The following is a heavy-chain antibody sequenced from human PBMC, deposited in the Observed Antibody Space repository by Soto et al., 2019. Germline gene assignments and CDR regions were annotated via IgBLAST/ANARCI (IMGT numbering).Heavy chain of an antibody. CDR3: ARPAFGYFGSGSDINVDG. V-gene: IGHV4-39*01. J-gene: IGHJ6*02. D-gene: IGHD3-10*01. CDR2: IYYSGGT. Sequence: SETLSLTCTVSGGSISSRTYYWGWIRQPPGRGLEWIASIYYSGGTHYNSSLKGRVTISVDTSKNQFSLRLNSVTATDTAVYYCARPAFGYFGSGSDINVDGWGQGTSVTVS. CDR1: GGSISSRTYY.